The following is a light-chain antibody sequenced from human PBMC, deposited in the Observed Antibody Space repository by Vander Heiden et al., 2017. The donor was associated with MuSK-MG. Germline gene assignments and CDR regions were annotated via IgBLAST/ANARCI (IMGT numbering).Light chain of an antibody. J-gene: IGLJ2*01. V-gene: IGLV1-44*01. Sequence: QSVLTQPPSASGTPGQRVTLSCSGSSSNLGSNTVNWYQQLPGTAPKLLIYSNNQRPSGVPDRFSGSKSGTSASLAISGLQSEDEADDYCAAWDDSLNGVVFGGGTKLTVL. CDR1: SSNLGSNT. CDR3: AAWDDSLNGVV. CDR2: SNN.